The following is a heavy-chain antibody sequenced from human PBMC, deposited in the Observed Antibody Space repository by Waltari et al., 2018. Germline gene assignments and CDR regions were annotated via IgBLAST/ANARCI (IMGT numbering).Heavy chain of an antibody. J-gene: IGHJ4*02. CDR3: AKDLRWRGVVADPYFDY. CDR1: GFTFSSYA. V-gene: IGHV3-23*01. CDR2: ISGSGGST. Sequence: EVQLLESGGGLVQPGGSLRLSCAASGFTFSSYAMSWVRQAPGKGLEWVSAISGSGGSTYYADSVKGRFTISRDNSKNTLYLQMNSLRAEDTAVYYCAKDLRWRGVVADPYFDYWGQGTLVTVSS. D-gene: IGHD3-22*01.